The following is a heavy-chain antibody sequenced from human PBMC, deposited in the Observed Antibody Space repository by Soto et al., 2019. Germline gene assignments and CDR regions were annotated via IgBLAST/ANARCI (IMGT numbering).Heavy chain of an antibody. V-gene: IGHV3-30-3*01. CDR2: ISYDGSNK. CDR1: GVTFGGYG. D-gene: IGHD6-19*01. J-gene: IGHJ5*02. Sequence: YLLPSRPASGVTFGGYGGHRVSRMAGKGLEWVAVISYDGSNKSSADSVKSRFTISRDNSNNTLYLQMNSLRAEDTAVYYCARIAVAGRGRIDPWGQGTLDTVSS. CDR3: ARIAVAGRGRIDP.